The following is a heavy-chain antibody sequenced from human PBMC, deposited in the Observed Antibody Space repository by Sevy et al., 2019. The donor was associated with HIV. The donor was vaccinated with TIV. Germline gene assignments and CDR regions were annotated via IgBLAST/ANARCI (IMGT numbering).Heavy chain of an antibody. Sequence: ASVKVSCKASGYTFTSYGISWVRQAPGQGLEWMGWISAYNGNTNYAQTLQGRVTMTTDTSTSTAYMELRSLRSDDTAVYYCARDRDIVLVPAARDYYYYYYGMDVWGQGTTVTVSS. CDR1: GYTFTSYG. D-gene: IGHD2-2*01. CDR3: ARDRDIVLVPAARDYYYYYYGMDV. CDR2: ISAYNGNT. J-gene: IGHJ6*02. V-gene: IGHV1-18*01.